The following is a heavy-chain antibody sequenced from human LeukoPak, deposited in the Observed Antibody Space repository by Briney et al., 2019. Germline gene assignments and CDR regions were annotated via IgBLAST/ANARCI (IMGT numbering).Heavy chain of an antibody. V-gene: IGHV3-74*01. J-gene: IGHJ5*02. CDR3: IRDFRSADL. Sequence: PGGSLRLSCAVSGFTLSSYSMNWVRQPPGKGLVWVSRIYVDGRTTNYADSVKGRFTISRDNAKNTVYLEMNSLSVEDTATYYCIRDFRSADLWGQGTLVTVTS. CDR2: IYVDGRTT. CDR1: GFTLSSYS.